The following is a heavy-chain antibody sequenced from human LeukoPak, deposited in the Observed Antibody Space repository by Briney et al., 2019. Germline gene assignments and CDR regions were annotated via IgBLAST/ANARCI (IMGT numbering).Heavy chain of an antibody. Sequence: ASVKVSCKASGYTFTSNYIHWVRQAPGQGLEWMGMIYPRDGSTSYAQKFQGRVTVTRDTFTSTVHMELSGLRSEDTAVYYCARDQEGFDYWGQGTLVTVSS. J-gene: IGHJ4*02. CDR3: ARDQEGFDY. V-gene: IGHV1-46*01. CDR2: IYPRDGST. CDR1: GYTFTSNY.